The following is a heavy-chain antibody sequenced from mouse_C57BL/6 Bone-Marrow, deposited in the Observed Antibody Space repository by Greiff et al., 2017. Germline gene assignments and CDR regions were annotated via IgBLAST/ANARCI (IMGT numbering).Heavy chain of an antibody. Sequence: EVMLVESGGGLVQPGGSLKLSCAASGFTFSDYYMYWVRQTPEKRLEWVAYISNGGGSTYYPDTVKGRFTISRDNAKNTLYLQMSRLKAEDTAMYYCARHVPAYYGSSYGYFDVWGTGTTGTVSS. CDR1: GFTFSDYY. V-gene: IGHV5-12*01. CDR2: ISNGGGST. CDR3: ARHVPAYYGSSYGYFDV. J-gene: IGHJ1*03. D-gene: IGHD1-1*01.